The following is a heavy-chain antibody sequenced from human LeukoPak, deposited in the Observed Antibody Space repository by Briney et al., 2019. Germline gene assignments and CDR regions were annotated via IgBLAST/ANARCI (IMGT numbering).Heavy chain of an antibody. J-gene: IGHJ4*02. CDR2: IWYDGSNK. D-gene: IGHD4-17*01. CDR1: GFTFSRYG. V-gene: IGHV3-33*01. CDR3: ARDLGSGYGDYSYFDY. Sequence: GRSLRLSCAASGFTFSRYGMHWVRQAPGKGLEWVAVIWYDGSNKYYADSVKGRFTISRDNSKNTLYLQMNSLRAEDTAVYYCARDLGSGYGDYSYFDYWGQGSLVTVSS.